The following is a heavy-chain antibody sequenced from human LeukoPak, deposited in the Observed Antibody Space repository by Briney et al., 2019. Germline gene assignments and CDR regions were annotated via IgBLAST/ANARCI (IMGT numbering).Heavy chain of an antibody. V-gene: IGHV3-48*01. D-gene: IGHD6-13*01. Sequence: GGSLRLSCAASGFTFSSYSMNWVRQAPGKGLEWVSYISSSSSTIYYADSVKGRFTISRDNAKNSLYLQMNSLRAEDTGVYYCASDSSSSPAYYHYYMDAWGKGTTVTVSS. CDR1: GFTFSSYS. CDR3: ASDSSSSPAYYHYYMDA. CDR2: ISSSSSTI. J-gene: IGHJ6*03.